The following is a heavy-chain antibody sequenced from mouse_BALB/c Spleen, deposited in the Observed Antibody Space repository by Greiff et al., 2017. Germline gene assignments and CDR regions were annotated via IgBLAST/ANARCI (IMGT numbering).Heavy chain of an antibody. CDR1: GYSFTGYN. Sequence: EVQLQQSGPQLVRPGASVKISCKASGYSFTGYNMNWVKQSNGKSLEWIGNIDPYYGGTSYNQKFKGKATLTVDKSSSTAYMQLKSLTSEDSAVYYCARGYRYDGYFDYWGQGTTLTVSS. D-gene: IGHD2-14*01. V-gene: IGHV1S135*01. J-gene: IGHJ2*01. CDR2: IDPYYGGT. CDR3: ARGYRYDGYFDY.